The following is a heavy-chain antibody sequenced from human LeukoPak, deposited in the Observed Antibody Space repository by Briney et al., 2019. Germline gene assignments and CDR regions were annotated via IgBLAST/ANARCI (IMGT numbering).Heavy chain of an antibody. Sequence: EASVKVSCKASGYTFTGYYMHWVRQAPGQGLEWMGWINPNSGGTNYAQKFQGRVTMTRDTSISTAYMELSRLRSDDTAAYYCATRSTSRRPEARIDYWGQGTLVTVSS. V-gene: IGHV1-2*02. CDR2: INPNSGGT. CDR1: GYTFTGYY. D-gene: IGHD2-2*01. J-gene: IGHJ4*02. CDR3: ATRSTSRRPEARIDY.